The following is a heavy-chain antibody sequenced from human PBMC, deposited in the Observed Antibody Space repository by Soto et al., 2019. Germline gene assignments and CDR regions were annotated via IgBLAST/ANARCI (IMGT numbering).Heavy chain of an antibody. CDR1: GFSLSTSGVG. D-gene: IGHD6-13*01. CDR3: ARPLAAASKPYWYFDL. CDR2: IYWDDDK. V-gene: IGHV2-5*02. Sequence: QITLKESGPTLVKPTQTLTLTCTFSGFSLSTSGVGVGWIRQPPGKALEWLALIYWDDDKRYSPSLKSRLTITKDTSKNQVVLTMTNMDPVDTATYYCARPLAAASKPYWYFDLWGRGTLVTVSS. J-gene: IGHJ2*01.